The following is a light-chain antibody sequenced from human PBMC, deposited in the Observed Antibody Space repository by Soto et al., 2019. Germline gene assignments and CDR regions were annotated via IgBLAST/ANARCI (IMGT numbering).Light chain of an antibody. CDR3: QQRSNWPPYT. Sequence: EIVLTQSPATLSLSPGERATISCRASQSVSSYLAWYQQKPGQAPRLLIYDASTTATSIPARFSGSGSGTDFTLNISSLEPEDFAVYYCQQRSNWPPYTFGQGTKLEIK. CDR2: DAS. CDR1: QSVSSY. V-gene: IGKV3-11*01. J-gene: IGKJ2*01.